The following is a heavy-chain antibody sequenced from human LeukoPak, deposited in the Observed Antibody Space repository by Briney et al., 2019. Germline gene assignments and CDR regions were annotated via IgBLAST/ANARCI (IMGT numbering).Heavy chain of an antibody. CDR2: INSDGSST. CDR3: ARDSSNYYYYYMDV. V-gene: IGHV3-74*01. Sequence: PGGSLRLSCAASGFTFSSYWMHWVRQAPGKGLVWVSRINSDGSSTSYADSVKGRFTISRDNSKNTLYLQMNSLRAEDTAVYYCARDSSNYYYYYMDVWSKGTTVTISS. CDR1: GFTFSSYW. J-gene: IGHJ6*03.